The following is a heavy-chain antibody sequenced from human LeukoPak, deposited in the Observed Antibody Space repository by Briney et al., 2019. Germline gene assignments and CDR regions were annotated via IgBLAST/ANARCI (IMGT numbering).Heavy chain of an antibody. CDR1: GGTFSSYA. CDR3: ARVGFDGSGSYYPYYYYGMDV. Sequence: SVKVSCKASGGTFSSYAISWVRQAPGQGLEWMGGIIPIFGTANYAQKFRGRVTITADESTSTAYMELSSLRSEDTAVYYCARVGFDGSGSYYPYYYYGMDVWGQGTTVTVSS. CDR2: IIPIFGTA. J-gene: IGHJ6*02. D-gene: IGHD3-10*01. V-gene: IGHV1-69*01.